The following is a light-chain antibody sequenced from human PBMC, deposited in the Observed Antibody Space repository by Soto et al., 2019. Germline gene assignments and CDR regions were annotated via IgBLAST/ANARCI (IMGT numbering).Light chain of an antibody. Sequence: QSALTQPASVSGSPGHSITISCTGTNVDVGGYNYVSWYQHHPGKAPKLLIFEVSNRPSGVSNRFSGSKSGNTASLTISGLQSEDEADYYCASYTIKTTYVFGSGTKVTAL. CDR3: ASYTIKTTYV. CDR2: EVS. V-gene: IGLV2-14*01. J-gene: IGLJ1*01. CDR1: NVDVGGYNY.